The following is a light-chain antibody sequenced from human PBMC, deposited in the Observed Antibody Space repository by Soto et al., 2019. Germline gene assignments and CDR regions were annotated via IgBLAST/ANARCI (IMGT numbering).Light chain of an antibody. CDR3: QVWDGSSDPVV. J-gene: IGLJ2*01. V-gene: IGLV3-21*02. CDR1: NIGGRN. CDR2: DDS. Sequence: SYELTQPPSVSVAPGQTARIACGGNNIGGRNVHWYQQKQGQAPVLVVYDDSDRPSGIPERISGSKSGNTAALTISRVEAGDEADYYCQVWDGSSDPVVFGGGTKLTVL.